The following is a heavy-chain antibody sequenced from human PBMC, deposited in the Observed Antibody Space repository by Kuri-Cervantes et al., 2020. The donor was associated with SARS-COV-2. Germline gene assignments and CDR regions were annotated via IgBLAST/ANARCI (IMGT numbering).Heavy chain of an antibody. Sequence: SVKVSCKASGGIFSTHGISWVRQAPGQGLEWMGGVMPAFEVTDYAQKFQGRVTITADESTSTAYMELTNLRSEDTAVYYCAREVDSSGYYYVGPHGAFDIWGQGTMVTVSS. D-gene: IGHD3-22*01. CDR2: VMPAFEVT. CDR1: GGIFSTHG. J-gene: IGHJ3*02. V-gene: IGHV1-69*13. CDR3: AREVDSSGYYYVGPHGAFDI.